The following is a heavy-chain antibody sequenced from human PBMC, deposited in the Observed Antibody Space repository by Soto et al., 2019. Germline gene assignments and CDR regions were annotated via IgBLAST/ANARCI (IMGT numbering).Heavy chain of an antibody. D-gene: IGHD5-18*01. Sequence: QLQLQESGPGLVKPSETLSLTCTVSGDSIRSDSYYWGWLPQRPGQGLVWMGSVYYTGTTYYNPSLTSRVTISVDTSKNQCHLKERSVTAADTAVFFCGRHRYSHGRAFDYWGQGTLVTLAS. V-gene: IGHV4-39*01. CDR2: VYYTGTT. CDR3: GRHRYSHGRAFDY. CDR1: GDSIRSDSYY. J-gene: IGHJ4*02.